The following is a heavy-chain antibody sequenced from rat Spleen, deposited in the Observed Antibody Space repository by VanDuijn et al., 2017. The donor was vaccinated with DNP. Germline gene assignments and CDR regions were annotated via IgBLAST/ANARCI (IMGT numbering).Heavy chain of an antibody. V-gene: IGHV5-7*01. CDR3: ARHGEVHLRYAMDA. CDR2: IRYDGGIT. D-gene: IGHD1-5*01. Sequence: EVQLVESGGGLVQPGRSLKLFCAASGFTFSDYYMAWVRQAPTKGLEWVAYIRYDGGITKYGDSVKGRFTISRDNARSTLYLQMDSLRSEETATYYCARHGEVHLRYAMDAWGQGTSVTVSS. J-gene: IGHJ4*01. CDR1: GFTFSDYY.